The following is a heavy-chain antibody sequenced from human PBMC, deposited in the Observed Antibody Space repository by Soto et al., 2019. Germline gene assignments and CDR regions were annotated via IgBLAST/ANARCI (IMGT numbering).Heavy chain of an antibody. J-gene: IGHJ4*02. D-gene: IGHD5-12*01. CDR3: ARGISGYGHYFDT. CDR1: GFNFDDYG. Sequence: EVQLVESGGGVVRPGGSLRLSCAASGFNFDDYGMSWVRQAPGKGLEWVSGINWNSNSRGYADSVKGRFTISRDNVQNSLYLEMNSLRADDTAFYYCARGISGYGHYFDTWGQGTLVTVSS. V-gene: IGHV3-20*04. CDR2: INWNSNSR.